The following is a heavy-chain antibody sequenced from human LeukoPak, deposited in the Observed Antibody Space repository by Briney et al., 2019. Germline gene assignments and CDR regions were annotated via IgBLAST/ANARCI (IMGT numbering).Heavy chain of an antibody. CDR3: AKDLLVFYDSSGYYPRLLDY. CDR1: GFTFSSYA. D-gene: IGHD3-22*01. Sequence: PGGSLRLSCAASGFTFSSYAMSWVRQAPGKGLEWVSAISGSGGSTYCADSVKGRFTISRDNSKNTLYLQMNSLRAEDTAVYYCAKDLLVFYDSSGYYPRLLDYWGQGTLVTVSS. CDR2: ISGSGGST. J-gene: IGHJ4*02. V-gene: IGHV3-23*01.